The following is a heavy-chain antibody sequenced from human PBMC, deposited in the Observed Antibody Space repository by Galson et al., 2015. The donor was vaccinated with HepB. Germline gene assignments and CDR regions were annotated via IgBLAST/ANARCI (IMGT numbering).Heavy chain of an antibody. J-gene: IGHJ3*02. CDR2: ISSSSSYT. Sequence: SLRLSCAASGFTFSDYYMSWIRQAPGKGLEWVSYISSSSSYTNYADSVKGRFTISRDNAKNSLYLQMNSLRAEDTAVYYCARFCPYSSSPYVGCAFDIWGQGTMVTVSS. V-gene: IGHV3-11*06. CDR3: ARFCPYSSSPYVGCAFDI. CDR1: GFTFSDYY. D-gene: IGHD6-13*01.